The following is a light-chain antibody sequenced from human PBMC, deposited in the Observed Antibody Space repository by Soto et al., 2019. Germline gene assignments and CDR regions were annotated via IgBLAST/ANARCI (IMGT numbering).Light chain of an antibody. CDR2: DTA. V-gene: IGLV1-44*01. CDR1: SSNIGLND. CDR3: AAWDDSLNGPV. J-gene: IGLJ2*01. Sequence: QSVLTQTPSASGTPGQRVTMSCSGSSSNIGLNDVHWYRQLSGAAPQILIYDTAQRATGVPDRFSGSRSGTSASRTISGLQSDDEAEYHCAAWDDSLNGPVFGGGTKVTVL.